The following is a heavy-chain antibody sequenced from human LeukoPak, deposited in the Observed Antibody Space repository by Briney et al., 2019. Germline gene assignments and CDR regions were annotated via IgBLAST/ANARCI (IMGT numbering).Heavy chain of an antibody. CDR1: GGSFSGYY. D-gene: IGHD6-13*01. J-gene: IGHJ4*02. Sequence: SDTLSLTCAVYGGSFSGYYWSWIRQPPGKGLEWIGEINHSGSTNYNPSLKSRVTISVDTSKKQFSLKLNSVTAACTAVYYCSRGVERTAAAGNFDYWGQGTLVTVSS. CDR3: SRGVERTAAAGNFDY. CDR2: INHSGST. V-gene: IGHV4-34*01.